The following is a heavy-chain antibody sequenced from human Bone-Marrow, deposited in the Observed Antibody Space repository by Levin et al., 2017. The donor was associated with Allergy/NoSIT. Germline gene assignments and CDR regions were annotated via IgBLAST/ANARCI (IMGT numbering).Heavy chain of an antibody. J-gene: IGHJ4*02. CDR3: ARDRRGFFDY. CDR1: GGSISSGGNS. D-gene: IGHD3-10*01. Sequence: SCTVSGGSISSGGNSWSWIRQHPGKGLEWIGYMYYNVNTYYNPSLKSRVTISVDTSKDHFSLKLSSVTAADTAVYYCARDRRGFFDYWGQGILVTVSS. CDR2: MYYNVNT. V-gene: IGHV4-31*03.